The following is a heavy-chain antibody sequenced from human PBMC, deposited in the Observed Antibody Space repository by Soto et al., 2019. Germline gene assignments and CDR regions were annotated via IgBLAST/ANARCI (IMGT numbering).Heavy chain of an antibody. J-gene: IGHJ5*02. Sequence: EVQVLESGGGLVQPGGSLRLSCAASGFTFSSNSMNWVRQAPGKGLEWISYISSSSSTIYADSVKGPFTISSDNAKNSLYLQMHRLREEDRVVYYLARVIWSGHPTSDLWGQGTLVTVSS. D-gene: IGHD3-3*01. CDR1: GFTFSSNS. CDR2: ISSSSSTI. CDR3: ARVIWSGHPTSDL. V-gene: IGHV3-48*02.